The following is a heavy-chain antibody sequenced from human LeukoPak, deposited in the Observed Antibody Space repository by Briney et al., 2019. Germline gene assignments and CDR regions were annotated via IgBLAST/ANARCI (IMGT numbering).Heavy chain of an antibody. CDR1: GGSISSGGYY. V-gene: IGHV4-31*03. J-gene: IGHJ4*02. D-gene: IGHD3-9*01. CDR3: AREEINLRYLDY. CDR2: IYYSGST. Sequence: SQTLSLTCTVSGGSISSGGYYWSWIRQHPGKGLEWIGYIYYSGSTYYNPSLKSRVTISVDTSKNQFSLKLSSVTAADTAVYYCAREEINLRYLDYWGQGTLVTVSS.